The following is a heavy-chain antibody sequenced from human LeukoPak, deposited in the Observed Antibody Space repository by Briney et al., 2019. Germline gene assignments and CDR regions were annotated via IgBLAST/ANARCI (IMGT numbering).Heavy chain of an antibody. CDR2: IWHDGSNK. CDR3: ARDYCTSTSCNDY. J-gene: IGHJ4*02. V-gene: IGHV3-33*01. Sequence: PGRSLRLSCAASGFTFSAYSMHWVRQAPGKGLEWVAIIWHDGSNKYYADSVKGRFTISRDNSKNTLYLQMNSLRAEDTAVYYCARDYCTSTSCNDYWGQGTLVTVSS. D-gene: IGHD2-2*01. CDR1: GFTFSAYS.